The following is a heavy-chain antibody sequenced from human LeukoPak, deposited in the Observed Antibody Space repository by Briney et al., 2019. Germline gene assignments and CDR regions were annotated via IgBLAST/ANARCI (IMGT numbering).Heavy chain of an antibody. CDR3: ARRGGEYYYDSSGYPLDY. D-gene: IGHD3-22*01. CDR2: IYPGDSDT. CDR1: GYNFADYW. V-gene: IGHV5-51*01. Sequence: GESLKISCKGSGYNFADYWIGWVRQMPGKGLEWMGIIYPGDSDTRYSPSFQGQVTISADKSISIVYLQWSSLKASDTAMYYCARRGGEYYYDSSGYPLDYWGQGTLVTVSS. J-gene: IGHJ4*02.